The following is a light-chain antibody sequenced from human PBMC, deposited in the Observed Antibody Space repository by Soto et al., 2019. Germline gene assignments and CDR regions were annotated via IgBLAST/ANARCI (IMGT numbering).Light chain of an antibody. CDR3: MQGTHWPYT. V-gene: IGKV2-30*01. CDR1: QNLLYSDGNTY. Sequence: DAVLTQSPLSLPVTLGQPASISCRSSQNLLYSDGNTYLNWFQQRPGQSPRRLIAKVSNRDSGVPDRFSGSGSGTDFTLKISRVEAEDGGIYYCMQGTHWPYTFGQGTKLEIK. J-gene: IGKJ2*01. CDR2: KVS.